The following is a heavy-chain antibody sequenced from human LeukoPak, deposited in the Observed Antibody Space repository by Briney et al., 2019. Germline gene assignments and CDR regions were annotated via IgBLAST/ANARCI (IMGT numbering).Heavy chain of an antibody. V-gene: IGHV3-74*01. J-gene: IGHJ4*02. CDR3: VGGDY. CDR1: GFTFSQYW. CDR2: ISTDGSII. Sequence: PGGSLRLSCAASGFTFSQYWMYWVRQAPGKGLVWASYISTDGSIINDADSVKGRFTISRDNAKNTLYLQMNSLRVEDTAVYYCVGGDYWGQGTLVTVSS.